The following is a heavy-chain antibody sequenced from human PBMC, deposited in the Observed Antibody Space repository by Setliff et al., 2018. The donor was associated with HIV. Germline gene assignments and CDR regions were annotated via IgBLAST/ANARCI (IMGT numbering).Heavy chain of an antibody. CDR2: IYTSGNSRYT. CDR3: ARGRDDYNYDPFDI. J-gene: IGHJ3*02. CDR1: GASVTNVLYY. Sequence: LSLTCTVSGASVTNVLYYWSWLRQPAGKGLEWIGHIYTSGNSRYTNYNSSLESRVAISVDTSKNQFSLKLSSVTAADTAVYYCARGRDDYNYDPFDIWGQGTMVTVSS. V-gene: IGHV4-61*09. D-gene: IGHD4-4*01.